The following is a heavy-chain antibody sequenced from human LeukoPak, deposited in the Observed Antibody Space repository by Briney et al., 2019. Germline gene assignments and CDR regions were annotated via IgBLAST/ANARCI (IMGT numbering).Heavy chain of an antibody. J-gene: IGHJ3*02. CDR1: VGTFINYA. CDR2: IIPIFDTP. Sequence: SVKVSCKSSVGTFINYAISWVRQAPGQGLEWMGVIIPIFDTPNYAQKWQGRVTITTDESTSTDYMELRSLRSEDTAVYYCASQLFHLDSSGYSLDALDIWGQGTMVTVSS. V-gene: IGHV1-69*05. CDR3: ASQLFHLDSSGYSLDALDI. D-gene: IGHD3-22*01.